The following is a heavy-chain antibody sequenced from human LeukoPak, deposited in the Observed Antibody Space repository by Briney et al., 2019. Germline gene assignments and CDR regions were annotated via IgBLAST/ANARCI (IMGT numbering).Heavy chain of an antibody. CDR1: GGSISSYY. V-gene: IGHV4-59*12. CDR3: ARGIYYGDYYIDY. CDR2: IYYSGST. J-gene: IGHJ4*02. Sequence: SETLSLTCTVSGGSISSYYWSWIRQPPGKGLEWIGYIYYSGSTNYNPSLKSRVTISVDTSKNQFSLKLSSVTAADTAVYYCARGIYYGDYYIDYWGQGTLVTVSS. D-gene: IGHD4-17*01.